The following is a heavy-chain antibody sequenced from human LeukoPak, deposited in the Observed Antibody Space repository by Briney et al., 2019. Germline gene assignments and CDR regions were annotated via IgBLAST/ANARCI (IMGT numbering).Heavy chain of an antibody. CDR1: GFTFSSYA. Sequence: GGSLRLSCAASGFTFSSYAMHWVRQAPGKGLEWVALLSYDGSYEYYADSVKGRFTISRDNSKNTLYLQMNSLRTQDSAVYYCASGAITIFGVVTHWGQGTLVTVSS. D-gene: IGHD3-3*01. CDR3: ASGAITIFGVVTH. V-gene: IGHV3-30*04. J-gene: IGHJ4*02. CDR2: LSYDGSYE.